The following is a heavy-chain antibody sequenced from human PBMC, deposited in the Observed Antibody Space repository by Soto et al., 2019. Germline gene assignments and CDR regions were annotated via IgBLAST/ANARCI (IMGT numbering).Heavy chain of an antibody. D-gene: IGHD6-6*01. J-gene: IGHJ4*02. CDR2: ISANGGSA. CDR1: GFTFSSHA. CDR3: ARISTVSSNFDY. Sequence: EVQLLESGGGLVQPGGSLRLSCAASGFTFSSHAMGWVRQAPGKGLEWVSAISANGGSAFYGDSVKGRFTISRDNSKNPLYLQMYSLRVEDTAGYYCARISTVSSNFDYWGQGTLVTVAS. V-gene: IGHV3-23*01.